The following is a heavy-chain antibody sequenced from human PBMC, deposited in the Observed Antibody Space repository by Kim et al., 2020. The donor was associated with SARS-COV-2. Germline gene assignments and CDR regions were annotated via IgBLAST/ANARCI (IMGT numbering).Heavy chain of an antibody. D-gene: IGHD3-22*01. V-gene: IGHV1-18*01. CDR3: ARVNVVIGWFDP. Sequence: NYAQTLQGRVTMTTDTSTSTAYMELRSLRSDDTAVYYCARVNVVIGWFDPWGQGTLVTVSS. J-gene: IGHJ5*02.